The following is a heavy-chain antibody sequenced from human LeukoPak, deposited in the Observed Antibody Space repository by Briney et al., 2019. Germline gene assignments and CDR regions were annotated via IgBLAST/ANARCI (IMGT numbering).Heavy chain of an antibody. Sequence: SETLSLTCTVSGGSISSYYWSWIRQPPGKGLEWIGYIYYRGSTNYNPSLKSRVTISVDTSKNQFSLKLSSVTAADTAVYYCARALTPTTVTRDWGQGTLVTVSS. CDR2: IYYRGST. D-gene: IGHD4-17*01. J-gene: IGHJ4*02. CDR1: GGSISSYY. V-gene: IGHV4-59*01. CDR3: ARALTPTTVTRD.